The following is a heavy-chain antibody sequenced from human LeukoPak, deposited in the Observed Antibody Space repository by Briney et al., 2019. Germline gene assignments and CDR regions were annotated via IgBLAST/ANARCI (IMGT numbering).Heavy chain of an antibody. V-gene: IGHV1-18*01. CDR2: ISAHNGET. CDR3: AREPLWPLQHMDV. CDR1: GYIFTSYG. Sequence: ASVKVSCKASGYIFTSYGISWVRQAPGQGLEWMGWISAHNGETNYAQNLQGRVTVSTDTSTITAYMELRSLTSDDTAVYYCAREPLWPLQHMDVWGRGTTVTVSS. J-gene: IGHJ6*03.